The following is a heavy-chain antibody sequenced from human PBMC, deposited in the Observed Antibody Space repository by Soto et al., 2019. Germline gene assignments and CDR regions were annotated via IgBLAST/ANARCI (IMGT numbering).Heavy chain of an antibody. CDR1: GGTCISYS. D-gene: IGHD6-13*01. J-gene: IGHJ1*01. Sequence: GGSLRLSCAASGGTCISYSMSWVRQAPGKGLEWVSYISSSSSTIYYADSVKGRFTISRDNAKNSLYLQMNSLRAEDTAVYYCARDLGSSWYPEYFQHWGQGTLVTVSS. CDR2: ISSSSSTI. CDR3: ARDLGSSWYPEYFQH. V-gene: IGHV3-48*01.